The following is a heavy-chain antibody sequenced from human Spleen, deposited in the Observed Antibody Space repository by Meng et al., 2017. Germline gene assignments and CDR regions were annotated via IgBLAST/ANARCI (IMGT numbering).Heavy chain of an antibody. J-gene: IGHJ6*02. Sequence: SETLSLTCNVSGGSVSSSSFYWSWIRQPPGKGLEWIGEINHSGSTNYNPSLKSRITISADTSKTQFSLKLSSVTAADTAVYYCARGRRPRFPHLYYYYGMDVWGLGTTVTVSS. CDR3: ARGRRPRFPHLYYYYGMDV. D-gene: IGHD6-6*01. CDR2: INHSGST. CDR1: GGSVSSSSFY. V-gene: IGHV4-39*07.